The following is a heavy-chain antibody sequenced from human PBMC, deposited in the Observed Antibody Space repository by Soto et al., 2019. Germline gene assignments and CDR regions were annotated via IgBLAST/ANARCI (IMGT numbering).Heavy chain of an antibody. Sequence: EVQLLESGGGLVQPGGSLRLSCAASGFTFGSHAMIWVRQAPGKGLEWVSAISGSGGSAYYADSVKGRFTISRDNSINTLYLQMNSLRAEDTALYYCAKEPYSDFWSAYYYFDSWGQGILVTVSS. CDR2: ISGSGGSA. J-gene: IGHJ4*02. CDR3: AKEPYSDFWSAYYYFDS. CDR1: GFTFGSHA. V-gene: IGHV3-23*01. D-gene: IGHD3-3*01.